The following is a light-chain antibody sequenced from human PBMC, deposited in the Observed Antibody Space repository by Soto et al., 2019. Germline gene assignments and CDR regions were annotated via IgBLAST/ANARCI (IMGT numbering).Light chain of an antibody. CDR3: QHYSSYSEA. CDR1: QFISNW. Sequence: DIEMTQSPSSLSASVGDRVAITCRASQFISNWLAWYQQKPETAPKSLIFGASTLQSGVPSRFSGSGSGTEFTLTISSLQPDDFATYYCQHYSSYSEAFGQGTKVDIK. V-gene: IGKV1D-16*01. CDR2: GAS. J-gene: IGKJ1*01.